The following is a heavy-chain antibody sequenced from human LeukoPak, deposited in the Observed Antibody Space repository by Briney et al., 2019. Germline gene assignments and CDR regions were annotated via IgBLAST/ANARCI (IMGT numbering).Heavy chain of an antibody. CDR2: IKQGGGEI. V-gene: IGHV3-7*01. CDR3: ARDKAVGASLFDY. D-gene: IGHD1-26*01. J-gene: IGHJ4*02. Sequence: GGSLRLSCAASGFTFDNYAMHWVRQAPGKGLEWVANIKQGGGEIYYVDSVKGRFTISRDNAKNSLYLQMNSLRAEDTAVYYCARDKAVGASLFDYWGQGTLVIVSS. CDR1: GFTFDNYA.